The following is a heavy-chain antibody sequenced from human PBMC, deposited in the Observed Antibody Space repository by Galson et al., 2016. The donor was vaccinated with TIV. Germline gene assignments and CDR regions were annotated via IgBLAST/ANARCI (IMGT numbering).Heavy chain of an antibody. Sequence: LRLSCAASGFAFDAYAMHWVRQPPGKGLEWVSGINWSSASTGYAGSVKGRFTISRDNAKNSLYLQMHSLRPEDTALYYCAKGAKDHVYHGMDVWGQGTTVIVSS. V-gene: IGHV3-9*01. D-gene: IGHD1-14*01. J-gene: IGHJ6*02. CDR3: AKGAKDHVYHGMDV. CDR1: GFAFDAYA. CDR2: INWSSAST.